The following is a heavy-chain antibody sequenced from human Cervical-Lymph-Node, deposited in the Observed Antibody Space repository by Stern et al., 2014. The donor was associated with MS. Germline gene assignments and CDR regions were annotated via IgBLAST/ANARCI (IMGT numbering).Heavy chain of an antibody. J-gene: IGHJ3*02. CDR2: TYHTGRT. Sequence: QVQLQESGPGLVKPSGTLSLTCTISGDSVTTTNWWSWVRQTPGKGLEWIGATYHTGRTNYNPSLESRVTISVEKSNNQFSLTMSSVTAADTAVYFCARDRNKLIHTNAFDIWGQGTRVTVS. D-gene: IGHD2-15*01. CDR1: GDSVTTTNW. V-gene: IGHV4-4*02. CDR3: ARDRNKLIHTNAFDI.